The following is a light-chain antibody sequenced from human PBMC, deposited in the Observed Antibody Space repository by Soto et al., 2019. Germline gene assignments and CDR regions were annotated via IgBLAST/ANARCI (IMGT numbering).Light chain of an antibody. V-gene: IGKV1-39*01. CDR2: AAS. CDR1: QSISSY. Sequence: DIQMPQSPSSPSASVGDRVTITCRASQSISSYLNWYQQKPGKAPKLLIYAASSLQSGVPSRFSGSGSGTDFTLTISSLQPEDFATYYCQQSYSTPITFGQGTRLEIK. CDR3: QQSYSTPIT. J-gene: IGKJ5*01.